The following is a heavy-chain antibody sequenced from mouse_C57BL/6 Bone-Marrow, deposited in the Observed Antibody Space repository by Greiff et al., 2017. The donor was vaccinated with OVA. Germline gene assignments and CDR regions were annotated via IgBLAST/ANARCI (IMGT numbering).Heavy chain of an antibody. CDR1: GYTFTSYW. Sequence: QVQLQQPGAELVKPGASVKMSCKASGYTFTSYWITWVKQRPGPGLEWIGDIYPGSGSTNYNEKFKSKATLTVDTSSSTAYMQLSSLTSEDSAVYYCARSGITTVEGDFAMDYWGQGTSVTVSS. CDR2: IYPGSGST. J-gene: IGHJ4*01. D-gene: IGHD1-1*01. V-gene: IGHV1-55*01. CDR3: ARSGITTVEGDFAMDY.